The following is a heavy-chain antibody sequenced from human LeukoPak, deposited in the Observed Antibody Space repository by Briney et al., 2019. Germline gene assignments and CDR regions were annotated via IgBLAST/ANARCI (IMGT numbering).Heavy chain of an antibody. V-gene: IGHV1-69*01. J-gene: IGHJ3*02. CDR3: ASKQSNWNYVYDAFDI. D-gene: IGHD1-7*01. Sequence: GGSLRLSCAASGFTFSSYAMSWVRQAPGKGLEWMGGIIPIFGTANYAQKFQGRATITADESTSTAYMELSSLRSEDTAVYYCASKQSNWNYVYDAFDIWGQGTVVTVSS. CDR1: GFTFSSYA. CDR2: IIPIFGTA.